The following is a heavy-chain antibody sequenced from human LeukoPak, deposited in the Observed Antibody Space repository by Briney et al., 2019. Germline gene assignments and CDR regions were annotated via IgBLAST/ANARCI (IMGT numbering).Heavy chain of an antibody. CDR1: VYTFTSYG. J-gene: IGHJ4*02. V-gene: IGHV1-18*01. D-gene: IGHD2-15*01. CDR3: ARDLRRYCSGGSCLTEGYFDY. Sequence: ASVKVSCKASVYTFTSYGISWVRQAPGQGLEWMGWISAYNGNTNYAQKLQGRVTMTTDTSTSTAYMELRSLRSDDTAVYYCARDLRRYCSGGSCLTEGYFDYWGQGTLVTVSS. CDR2: ISAYNGNT.